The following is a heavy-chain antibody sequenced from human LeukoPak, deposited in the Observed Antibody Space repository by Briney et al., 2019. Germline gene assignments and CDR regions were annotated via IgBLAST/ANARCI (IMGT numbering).Heavy chain of an antibody. Sequence: GGSLRLSCAASGFTFSSYWMHWVRQAPGKGLVWVSCINSDGSSTSYADSVKGRFTISRDNAKNTLYLQMNSLRVEDTAVYCCARALGSGWVYFLGGQGTLVTVSS. J-gene: IGHJ4*02. V-gene: IGHV3-74*01. CDR1: GFTFSSYW. D-gene: IGHD3-10*01. CDR3: ARALGSGWVYFL. CDR2: INSDGSST.